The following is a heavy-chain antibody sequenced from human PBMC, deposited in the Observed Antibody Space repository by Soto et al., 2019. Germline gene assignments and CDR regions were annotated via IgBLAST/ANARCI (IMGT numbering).Heavy chain of an antibody. Sequence: QVQLVQSGAEVKKPGASVKVSCKASGYTFTSYYMHWVRQAPGQGLEWMGIINPSGGSTSYAQKFQGRVTMTRDTSTSTVYMELSSLRSEDTAVYYCARDVVSAVRGVIVYGMDVWGQGTTVTVSS. CDR2: INPSGGST. CDR1: GYTFTSYY. J-gene: IGHJ6*02. D-gene: IGHD3-10*01. CDR3: ARDVVSAVRGVIVYGMDV. V-gene: IGHV1-46*03.